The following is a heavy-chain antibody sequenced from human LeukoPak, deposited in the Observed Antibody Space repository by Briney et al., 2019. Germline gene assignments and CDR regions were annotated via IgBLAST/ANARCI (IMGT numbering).Heavy chain of an antibody. V-gene: IGHV5-51*01. D-gene: IGHD2-15*01. CDR3: ARSSWGYCSGGSCLLHYFDY. CDR1: GYSFTSYW. Sequence: GESLKISCKGSGYSFTSYWIGWVRQMPGKGLEWMGIIYPGDSDTRYSPSFQGQVTISADKSISTAYLQWSSLKASDTAMYYCARSSWGYCSGGSCLLHYFDYWGQGTLVTVYS. CDR2: IYPGDSDT. J-gene: IGHJ4*02.